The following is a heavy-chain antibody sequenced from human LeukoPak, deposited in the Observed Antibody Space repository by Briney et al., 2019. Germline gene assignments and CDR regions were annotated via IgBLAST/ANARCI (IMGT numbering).Heavy chain of an antibody. CDR1: EFTFSSYE. CDR3: ARDGKEDGRFDP. CDR2: ISSSGSTI. Sequence: GGSLRLSCAASEFTFSSYEMNWVRQAPGKGLEWVSYISSSGSTIYYAESVKGRFTISRDNAKNSLYLQMNSLRAEDTAVYYCARDGKEDGRFDPWGQGTLVTVSS. V-gene: IGHV3-48*03. J-gene: IGHJ5*02.